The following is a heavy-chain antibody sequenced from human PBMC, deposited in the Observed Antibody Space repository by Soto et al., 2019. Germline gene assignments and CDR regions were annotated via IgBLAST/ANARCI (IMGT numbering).Heavy chain of an antibody. J-gene: IGHJ6*02. D-gene: IGHD2-2*03. CDR3: ARDQPMDIDYYYYGMDV. CDR1: GFTFSDYY. CDR2: ISSSCSTI. V-gene: IGHV3-11*01. Sequence: QVQLVESGGGLVKPGGSLRLSCAASGFTFSDYYMSWIRQAPGKGLEWVSYISSSCSTIYYADSVKGRFTIFRDNAKNSLYLQMNSLRAEDTAVYYCARDQPMDIDYYYYGMDVWGQGTTVTVSS.